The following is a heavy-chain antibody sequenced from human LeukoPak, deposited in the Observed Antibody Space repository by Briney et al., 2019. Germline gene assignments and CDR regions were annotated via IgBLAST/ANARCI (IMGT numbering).Heavy chain of an antibody. CDR3: ASSIGRGHNYYYYYYMDV. CDR1: GGSISSYY. V-gene: IGHV4-59*08. CDR2: IYYSGTT. D-gene: IGHD2/OR15-2a*01. Sequence: SETLSLTCTVSGGSISSYYWNWIRQPPGKGLEWIGYIYYSGTTNYNPSLKSRVSMSVDTSKNQFSLKLSSVTAADTAVYYCASSIGRGHNYYYYYYMDVWGKGTTVTISS. J-gene: IGHJ6*03.